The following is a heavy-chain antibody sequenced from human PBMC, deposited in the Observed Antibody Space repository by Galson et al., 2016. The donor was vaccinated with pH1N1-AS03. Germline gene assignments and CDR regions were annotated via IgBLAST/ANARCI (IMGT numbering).Heavy chain of an antibody. J-gene: IGHJ4*02. CDR3: GRGDTTWTRIIDY. V-gene: IGHV3-43D*04. CDR2: INCDGSKT. D-gene: IGHD1-1*01. Sequence: SLRLSCAASGYTFDDYAIHWVRQAPGQGLEWVSLINCDGSKTYLADSVKGRFTISRDNSRNSLYLQMNSLRAEDTALYYCGRGDTTWTRIIDYWGQGTLVTVSS. CDR1: GYTFDDYA.